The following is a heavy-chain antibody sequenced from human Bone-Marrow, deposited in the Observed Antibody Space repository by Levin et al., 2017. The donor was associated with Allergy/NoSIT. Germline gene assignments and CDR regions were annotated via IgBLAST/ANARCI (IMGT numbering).Heavy chain of an antibody. V-gene: IGHV4-59*08. J-gene: IGHJ4*02. CDR2: IHYTGTT. Sequence: SQTLSLTCSVSGDSITSYYWSWIRQPPGKGLEWIGYIHYTGTTTYNPSLKSRVIISVDTSKIQFSLRVRSVTAADTAVYYCARHGAGKVDYWGQGTLVTVSS. CDR3: ARHGAGKVDY. CDR1: GDSITSYY. D-gene: IGHD3-16*01.